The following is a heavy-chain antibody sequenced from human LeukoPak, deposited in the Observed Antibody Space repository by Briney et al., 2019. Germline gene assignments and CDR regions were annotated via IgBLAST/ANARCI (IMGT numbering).Heavy chain of an antibody. V-gene: IGHV4-39*01. Sequence: SETLSLTCTVSGGSISSSSYYWGWIRQPPGKGLGWIGSIYYSGSTYYNPSFKSRVTISVDTSKNQFSLKLSSVTAADTAVYYCARLPKGWNYENWGQGTLVTVSS. CDR2: IYYSGST. D-gene: IGHD1-7*01. J-gene: IGHJ4*02. CDR1: GGSISSSSYY. CDR3: ARLPKGWNYEN.